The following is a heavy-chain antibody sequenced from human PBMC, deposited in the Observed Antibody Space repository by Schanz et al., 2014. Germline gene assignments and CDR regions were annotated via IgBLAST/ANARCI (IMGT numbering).Heavy chain of an antibody. D-gene: IGHD3-22*01. CDR2: ISSSSSTI. J-gene: IGHJ4*02. Sequence: EVQLVESGGGLVQPGGSLRLSCAASGFSFSRYSMNWVRQAPGKGLEWISYISSSSSTIYHADSVKGRFTISRDNAKNSLYLQMNSLRAEDTAVYYCVSVYDSSGYVSFNYWGQGTLVTASS. V-gene: IGHV3-48*01. CDR3: VSVYDSSGYVSFNY. CDR1: GFSFSRYS.